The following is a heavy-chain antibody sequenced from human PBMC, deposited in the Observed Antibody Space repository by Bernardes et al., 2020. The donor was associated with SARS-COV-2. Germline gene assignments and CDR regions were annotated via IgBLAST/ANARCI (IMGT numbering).Heavy chain of an antibody. CDR2: FDPDNGET. J-gene: IGHJ6*01. CDR1: GYTLTELS. V-gene: IGHV1-24*01. D-gene: IGHD3-10*01. Sequence: ASVKVSCMVSGYTLTELSMHWVRQAPGQGLEWMGGFDPDNGETIYAQKFQGRVTMTEDTSTDTAYMELSSLRSEDTAVYYCATAFSVRGVSTLNYYFYYGRVVWGQGTKVTVCS. CDR3: ATAFSVRGVSTLNYYFYYGRVV.